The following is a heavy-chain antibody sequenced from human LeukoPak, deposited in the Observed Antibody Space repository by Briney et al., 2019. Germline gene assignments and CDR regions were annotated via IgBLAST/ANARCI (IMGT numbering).Heavy chain of an antibody. CDR3: ARAPPFYDILTGYYSWSDP. CDR2: IIPIFGTA. J-gene: IGHJ5*02. V-gene: IGHV1-69*13. CDR1: GGTFSSYA. Sequence: ASVKVSCKASGGTFSSYAISWVRQAPGQGLEWMGGIIPIFGTANYAQKFQGRVTITADESTSTAYMELSSLRSEDTAVYYCARAPPFYDILTGYYSWSDPWGQGTLVTVSS. D-gene: IGHD3-9*01.